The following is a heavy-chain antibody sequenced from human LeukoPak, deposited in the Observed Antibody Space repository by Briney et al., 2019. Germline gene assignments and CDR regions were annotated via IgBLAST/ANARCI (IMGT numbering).Heavy chain of an antibody. Sequence: ASVKVSCKASGYTFTSYYMRWVRQAPGQGLEWMGIINPSGGSTSYAQKFQGRVTMTRDTSTSTVYMELSSLRSEDTAVYYCARGARYGYYYYYGMDVWGQGTTVTVSS. CDR3: ARGARYGYYYYYGMDV. D-gene: IGHD5-18*01. J-gene: IGHJ6*02. V-gene: IGHV1-46*01. CDR1: GYTFTSYY. CDR2: INPSGGST.